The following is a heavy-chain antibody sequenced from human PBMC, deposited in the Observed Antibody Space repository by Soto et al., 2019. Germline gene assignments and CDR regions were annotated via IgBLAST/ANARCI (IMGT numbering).Heavy chain of an antibody. Sequence: ASVKVSCKASGYTCTAYSISWVRQAPGQGLQWMGWISGYNGNTNYAQKFEGRVTMNTDTSTSTAYMELRSLRSDDTVVYYCARDWGRGQFLTNKDYWG. J-gene: IGHJ4*01. D-gene: IGHD3-9*01. CDR1: GYTCTAYS. V-gene: IGHV1-18*04. CDR2: ISGYNGNT. CDR3: ARDWGRGQFLTNKDY.